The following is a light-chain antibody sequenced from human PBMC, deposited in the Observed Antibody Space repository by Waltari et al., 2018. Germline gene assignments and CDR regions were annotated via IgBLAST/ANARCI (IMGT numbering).Light chain of an antibody. J-gene: IGKJ1*01. CDR1: PSIMNN. Sequence: DIVLTQSPATLSVSPGKRATLSCRASPSIMNNLAWYQQKPGQAPRLLIYGSSSRTTDVPARFSGSGSGTEFTLTISSLRSGDSAIYYCHQYNSWPKTFGQGTKVEI. CDR2: GSS. V-gene: IGKV3-15*01. CDR3: HQYNSWPKT.